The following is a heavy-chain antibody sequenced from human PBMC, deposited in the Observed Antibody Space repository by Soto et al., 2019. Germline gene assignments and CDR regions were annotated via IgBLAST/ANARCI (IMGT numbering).Heavy chain of an antibody. CDR2: IYPGDSDT. V-gene: IGHV5-51*01. CDR3: TRRYIPQASNYYYGMDV. CDR1: GYSFTTYW. J-gene: IGHJ6*02. D-gene: IGHD1-20*01. Sequence: GDSLKISCNCSGYSFTTYWIGWVLQMPVKGLELMGIIYPGDSDTRYSPSFQGLVTISVDKSISATYLQWSSLKASDTAMYYCTRRYIPQASNYYYGMDVWGQGTTVTVSS.